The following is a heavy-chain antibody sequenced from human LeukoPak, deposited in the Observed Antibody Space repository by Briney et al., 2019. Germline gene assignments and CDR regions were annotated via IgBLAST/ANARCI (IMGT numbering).Heavy chain of an antibody. J-gene: IGHJ4*02. D-gene: IGHD4-11*01. CDR2: ISDSGGST. CDR3: AKTRSSPYSNYGY. V-gene: IGHV3-23*01. CDR1: GFTFSSYA. Sequence: GGSLRLSCAASGFTFSSYAMNWVRQAPGKGLEWVSGISDSGGSTYYADSVKGRFTISRDNSKNTLYLQMNSLRAEDTAVYYCAKTRSSPYSNYGYWGQGTLVTVSS.